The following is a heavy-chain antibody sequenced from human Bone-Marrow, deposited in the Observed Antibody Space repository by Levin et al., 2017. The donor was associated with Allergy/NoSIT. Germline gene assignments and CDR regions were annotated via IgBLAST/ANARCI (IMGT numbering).Heavy chain of an antibody. J-gene: IGHJ6*02. CDR2: ISYRGGNT. D-gene: IGHD1-26*01. CDR3: AKCGSGSFPHSYYYGMDV. Sequence: GGSLRLSCAASGFTFSSYAMSWVRQAPGKGLEWVSDISYRGGNTEYADSVKGRFTISRDNSKNTLYLQMNSLRVEDTAVYYCAKCGSGSFPHSYYYGMDVWGQGTTVTVSS. CDR1: GFTFSSYA. V-gene: IGHV3-23*01.